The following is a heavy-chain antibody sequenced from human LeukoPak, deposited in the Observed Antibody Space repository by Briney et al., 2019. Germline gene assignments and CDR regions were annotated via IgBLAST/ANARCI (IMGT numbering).Heavy chain of an antibody. V-gene: IGHV4-38-2*01. CDR3: ARQPLYYYYSSGYSEFDP. D-gene: IGHD3-22*01. J-gene: IGHJ5*02. Sequence: SETLSLTCAVSGYSISSGYYWGWIRQPPWKGLEWIGSIYHSGSTYYNPSLKSRVTISVDTSKNQFSLKLSSVTAADTAVYYCARQPLYYYYSSGYSEFDPWGQGTLVTVSS. CDR1: GYSISSGYY. CDR2: IYHSGST.